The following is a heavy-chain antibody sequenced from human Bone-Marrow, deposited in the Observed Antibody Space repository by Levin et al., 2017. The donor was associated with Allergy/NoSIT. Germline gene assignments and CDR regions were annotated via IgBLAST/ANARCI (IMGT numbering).Heavy chain of an antibody. J-gene: IGHJ4*02. Sequence: LGESLKISCAASGFTVSNNYMTWVRQAPGKGLEWVSFIYSGGNTHYTDSVKGRFTISRDNSKNTLYLQMNGLRAEDTAVYYCARKTDTNRLPGDFWGQGTLVTVSS. CDR2: IYSGGNT. V-gene: IGHV3-66*01. D-gene: IGHD5-18*01. CDR3: ARKTDTNRLPGDF. CDR1: GFTVSNNY.